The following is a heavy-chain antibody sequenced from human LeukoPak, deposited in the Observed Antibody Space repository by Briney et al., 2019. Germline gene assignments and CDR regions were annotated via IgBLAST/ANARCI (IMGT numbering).Heavy chain of an antibody. D-gene: IGHD3-10*01. Sequence: ASVKVSCKASVYTFASYDINWVRQATGQGLEWMGWMNPNSGNTGYAQKFQGRVTMTRNTSISTAYMELSSLRSEDTAVYYCARVPWGVEFDPWGQGTLVTVSS. CDR1: VYTFASYD. J-gene: IGHJ5*02. CDR3: ARVPWGVEFDP. CDR2: MNPNSGNT. V-gene: IGHV1-8*01.